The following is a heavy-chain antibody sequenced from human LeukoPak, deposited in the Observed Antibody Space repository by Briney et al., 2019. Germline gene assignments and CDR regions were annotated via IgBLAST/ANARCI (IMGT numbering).Heavy chain of an antibody. CDR2: IYPCDSDT. CDR1: GYSFTSYW. CDR3: ASHSSQLGWSSSWSPSNWFDP. J-gene: IGHJ5*02. D-gene: IGHD6-13*01. Sequence: GESLKISCKGAGYSFTSYWSGGGRQMPGKGLEWMGIIYPCDSDTRYSPSFQGQVTISADKSSSTAYQQWSSLKAADTAMYYCASHSSQLGWSSSWSPSNWFDPWGQGTLVTVSS. V-gene: IGHV5-51*01.